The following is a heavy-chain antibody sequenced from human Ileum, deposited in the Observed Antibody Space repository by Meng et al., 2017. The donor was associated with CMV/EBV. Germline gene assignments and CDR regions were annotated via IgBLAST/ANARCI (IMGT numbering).Heavy chain of an antibody. CDR1: GFTFSSFA. CDR2: IDSSDRT. CDR3: AKSLVDTAMDLDE. Sequence: GGSLRLSCSASGFTFSSFAMTWVRQAPGKGLEWVSTIDSSDRTYYADSVRGRFTISRDNSMNTLHLQMNSLRDEDTAVYYCAKSLVDTAMDLDEWSQETLVTVSS. V-gene: IGHV3-23*01. D-gene: IGHD5-18*01. J-gene: IGHJ4*02.